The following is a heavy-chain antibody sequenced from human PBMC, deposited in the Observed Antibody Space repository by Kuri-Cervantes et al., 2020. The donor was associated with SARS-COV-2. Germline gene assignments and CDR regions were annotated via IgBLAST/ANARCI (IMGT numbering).Heavy chain of an antibody. D-gene: IGHD3-9*01. Sequence: GSLRLSCTVSGGSISSHYWSWIRQPAGKGLEWIGSIYTSGSTNFNPSLKSRVTMSVDTSKNQFSLKLGSVTAADTAVYYCARVDWCFDYWGQGTLVTVSS. CDR1: GGSISSHY. CDR3: ARVDWCFDY. CDR2: IYTSGST. V-gene: IGHV4-4*07. J-gene: IGHJ4*02.